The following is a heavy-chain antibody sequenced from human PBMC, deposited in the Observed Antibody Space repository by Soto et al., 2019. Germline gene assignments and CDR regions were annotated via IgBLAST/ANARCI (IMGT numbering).Heavy chain of an antibody. CDR2: IYYSGST. Sequence: SETLSLTCTVSGGSISSYYWSWIRQPPGKGLEWIGYIYYSGSTNYNPSLKSRVTISVDTSKNQFSLKLSSVTAADTAVYYCARASGSYYAFDYWGQGTLVTVSS. J-gene: IGHJ4*02. CDR3: ARASGSYYAFDY. CDR1: GGSISSYY. D-gene: IGHD1-26*01. V-gene: IGHV4-59*01.